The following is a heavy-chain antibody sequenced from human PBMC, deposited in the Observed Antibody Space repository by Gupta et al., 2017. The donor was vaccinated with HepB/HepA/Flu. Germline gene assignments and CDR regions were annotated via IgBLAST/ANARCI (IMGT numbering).Heavy chain of an antibody. D-gene: IGHD3-10*01. V-gene: IGHV4-61*08. CDR3: ARVRHYFGSGTYYILDY. Sequence: GYYWSWVRQPPGKRLEWIGHVYYSGTTAYNPSLRSRVTISVHTSKSQFFLSLNSVTAADTAVYFCARVRHYFGSGTYYILDYWGQGALVSVSS. CDR2: VYYSGTT. CDR1: GYY. J-gene: IGHJ4*02.